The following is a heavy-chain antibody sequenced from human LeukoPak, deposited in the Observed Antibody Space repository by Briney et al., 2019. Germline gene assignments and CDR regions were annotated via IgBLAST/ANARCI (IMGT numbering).Heavy chain of an antibody. D-gene: IGHD6-19*01. V-gene: IGHV3-33*01. Sequence: PGRSLRLSCAASGFTFSSYGMHWVRQAPGKGLEWVAVIWYDGSNKYYADSVKGRFTISRDNSKNTLYLQMNSLRAEDTAVYYCARGGVAGTLDYWGQGTLVTVSS. CDR2: IWYDGSNK. J-gene: IGHJ4*02. CDR1: GFTFSSYG. CDR3: ARGGVAGTLDY.